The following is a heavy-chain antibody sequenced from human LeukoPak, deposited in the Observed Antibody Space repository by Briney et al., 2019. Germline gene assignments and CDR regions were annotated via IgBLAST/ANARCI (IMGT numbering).Heavy chain of an antibody. CDR1: GYTFTGYY. CDR2: ISAYNGNT. V-gene: IGHV1-18*04. J-gene: IGHJ4*02. CDR3: ARDRYDFWSGYYSSGGDFDY. D-gene: IGHD3-3*01. Sequence: ASVKVSCKASGYTFTGYYMHWVRQAPGQGLEWMGWISAYNGNTNYAQKLQGRVTMTTDTSTSTAYMELRSLRSDDTAVYYCARDRYDFWSGYYSSGGDFDYWGQGTLVTVSS.